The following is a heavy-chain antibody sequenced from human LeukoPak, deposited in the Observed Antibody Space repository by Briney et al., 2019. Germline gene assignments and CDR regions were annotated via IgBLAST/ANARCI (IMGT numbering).Heavy chain of an antibody. V-gene: IGHV3-21*01. CDR3: ARTYYDILAAYNPYFDY. D-gene: IGHD3-9*01. J-gene: IGHJ4*02. CDR2: ITSSSTAV. Sequence: GGSLRLSCAASRFTFSTYSMNWVRQAPGKGLEWVSSITSSSTAVYYADSVKGRFTISRDNAKNSLYLQMNSLRAEDTAVYYCARTYYDILAAYNPYFDYWGQGALVTASS. CDR1: RFTFSTYS.